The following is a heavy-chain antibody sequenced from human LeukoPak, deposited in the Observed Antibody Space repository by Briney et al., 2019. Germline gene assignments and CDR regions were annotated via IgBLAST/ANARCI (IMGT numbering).Heavy chain of an antibody. CDR3: AAEFSAYDPFDS. CDR2: IYYSGST. CDR1: GDSVSNYY. V-gene: IGHV4-59*08. D-gene: IGHD3-3*01. J-gene: IGHJ4*02. Sequence: PSGTLSLSCSVSGDSVSNYYWSWIRQSPGKGLEWIGYIYYSGSTNYNPSLKSRVTISVDTSKNQFSLKLSSVTAADTSVYYCAAEFSAYDPFDSWGQGTLVTVSS.